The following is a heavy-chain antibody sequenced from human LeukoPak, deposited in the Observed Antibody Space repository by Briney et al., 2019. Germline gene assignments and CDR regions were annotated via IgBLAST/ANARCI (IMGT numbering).Heavy chain of an antibody. CDR3: ARVSLGQEQWVARAPNTLDV. J-gene: IGHJ3*01. V-gene: IGHV4-59*11. Sequence: PSETLSLTCTVAGGTIVKLYWRWLRKPPTKGLEWIGYVYSSGSTTYNPSLGSRVTISVDTSKNQFSLKLSSVTAADTAVYFCARVSLGQEQWVARAPNTLDVWGQGTRVAVSS. D-gene: IGHD6-19*01. CDR2: VYSSGST. CDR1: GGTIVKLY.